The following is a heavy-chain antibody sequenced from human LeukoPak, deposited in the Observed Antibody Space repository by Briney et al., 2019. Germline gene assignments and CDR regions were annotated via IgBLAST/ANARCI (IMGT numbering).Heavy chain of an antibody. J-gene: IGHJ6*03. CDR1: GGSISTFY. CDR2: IYYSGST. Sequence: SETLSLTCTVSGGSISTFYWTWIRQPPGKGLEWIGYIYYSGSTNYKSSLKSRVTISVDTSKNQFSLKLSSVTAADTAVYYCARTTEGGYSYGYFYYYYMDVWGKGTTVTISS. D-gene: IGHD5-18*01. CDR3: ARTTEGGYSYGYFYYYYMDV. V-gene: IGHV4-59*01.